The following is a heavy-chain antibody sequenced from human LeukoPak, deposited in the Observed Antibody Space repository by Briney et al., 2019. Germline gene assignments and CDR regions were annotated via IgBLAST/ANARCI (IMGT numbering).Heavy chain of an antibody. D-gene: IGHD4-23*01. Sequence: PGGSLRLPCAASGFTVSTNYMSWVRQAPGRGLEWVSVIYSGGNTYYADSVKGRFTISRDNSKNTLYLQMNSLRADDTAVYYCARDSGTTVGYFDYWGQGTLVTVSS. CDR2: IYSGGNT. V-gene: IGHV3-66*01. CDR1: GFTVSTNY. CDR3: ARDSGTTVGYFDY. J-gene: IGHJ4*02.